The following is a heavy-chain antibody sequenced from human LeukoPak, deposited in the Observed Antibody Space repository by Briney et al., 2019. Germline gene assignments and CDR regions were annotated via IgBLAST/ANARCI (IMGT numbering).Heavy chain of an antibody. V-gene: IGHV1-8*01. Sequence: PRASVKVSCKASGYTFTSYDINWVRQATGQGLEWMGWMNPNSGNTGYAQKFQGRVTMTRNTSISTAYMELSSLRSEDTAVYYCARGRKKLRYFDLGDIYWGQGTLVTVSS. CDR3: ARGRKKLRYFDLGDIY. J-gene: IGHJ4*02. CDR1: GYTFTSYD. D-gene: IGHD3-9*01. CDR2: MNPNSGNT.